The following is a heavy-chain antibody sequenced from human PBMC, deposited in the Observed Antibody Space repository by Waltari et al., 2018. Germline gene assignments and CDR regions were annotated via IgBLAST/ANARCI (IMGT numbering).Heavy chain of an antibody. V-gene: IGHV4-4*02. CDR3: ASDRGRGLYLDS. Sequence: QVQLQESGQGLVKPSGTLSLTCTVSGDSIRNNFFWRWARQSPGKGLEWIGQVHQSGRSNYNPSLESRVTVSMDTSKNQVSRRVTSVTAAGTAIYYCASDRGRGLYLDSWGQGTLVTVSP. CDR1: GDSIRNNFF. J-gene: IGHJ4*02. D-gene: IGHD2-15*01. CDR2: VHQSGRS.